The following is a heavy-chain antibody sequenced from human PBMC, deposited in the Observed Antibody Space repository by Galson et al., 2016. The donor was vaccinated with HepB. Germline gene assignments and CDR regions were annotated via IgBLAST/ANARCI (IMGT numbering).Heavy chain of an antibody. CDR3: VREARSRFGSGPRLDY. CDR1: GFTFNSHW. V-gene: IGHV3-7*01. D-gene: IGHD3-10*01. J-gene: IGHJ4*02. CDR2: IKEDGSEK. Sequence: SLRLSCAASGFTFNSHWMHWVRQTPGKGLEWVANIKEDGSEKYYVDSVKGRFTISRDNAKNSLFVQMNSLRVDDTAVYYCVREARSRFGSGPRLDYWGQGIWVTVSS.